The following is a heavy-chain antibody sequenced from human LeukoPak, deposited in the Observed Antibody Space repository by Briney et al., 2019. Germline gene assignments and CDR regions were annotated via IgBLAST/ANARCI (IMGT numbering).Heavy chain of an antibody. Sequence: PSETLSLTCTVSGGSISSYYWSWIRQPAGKGLEWIGRIYTSGSTNYNPSLKSRVTMSVDTSKNQFSLKLSSVTAADTAVYYCARDRDVVVPAARDYGMDVWGQGTTVTVSS. D-gene: IGHD2-2*01. V-gene: IGHV4-4*07. J-gene: IGHJ6*02. CDR3: ARDRDVVVPAARDYGMDV. CDR2: IYTSGST. CDR1: GGSISSYY.